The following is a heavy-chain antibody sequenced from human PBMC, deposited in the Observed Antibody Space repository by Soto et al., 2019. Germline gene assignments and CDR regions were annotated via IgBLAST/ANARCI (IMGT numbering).Heavy chain of an antibody. J-gene: IGHJ4*03. V-gene: IGHV3-23*01. CDR2: LSHSGTNT. Sequence: PGGSLRLSCAASGFTFSSYPMTWVRRAPGKGLAWVATLSHSGTNTYYADSVKGRFTISRDNSKNTLDLQMNSLRVEDTAVYYCAKQEGYCGGGTCYFDSWGQGALVTVSS. CDR3: AKQEGYCGGGTCYFDS. CDR1: GFTFSSYP. D-gene: IGHD2-21*01.